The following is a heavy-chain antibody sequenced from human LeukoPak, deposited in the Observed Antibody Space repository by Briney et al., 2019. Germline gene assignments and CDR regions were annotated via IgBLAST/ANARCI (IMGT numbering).Heavy chain of an antibody. Sequence: SETLSLTCAVSGGSISSSNWWSWIRQPPGKGLEWIGEIYHSGSTNYNPSLKSRVTISVDTSKNQFSLKLSSVTAADTAVYYCARAWDGSGGGGFDIWGQGTMVTVSS. CDR3: ARAWDGSGGGGFDI. J-gene: IGHJ3*02. CDR2: IYHSGST. V-gene: IGHV4-4*02. CDR1: GGSISSSNW. D-gene: IGHD3-22*01.